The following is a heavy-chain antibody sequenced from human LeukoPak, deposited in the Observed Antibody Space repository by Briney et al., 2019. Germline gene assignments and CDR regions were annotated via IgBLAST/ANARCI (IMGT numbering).Heavy chain of an antibody. V-gene: IGHV4-34*01. D-gene: IGHD1-26*01. CDR2: INHSGST. CDR1: GGSFSGYY. CDR3: ARRWELLRPFDY. J-gene: IGHJ4*02. Sequence: PSETLSLTCAVYGGSFSGYYWSWIRQPPGKGLEWIGEINHSGSTNYNPSLKSRVTMSVDTSKNQFSLKLSSVTAADTAVYYCARRWELLRPFDYWGQGTLVTVSS.